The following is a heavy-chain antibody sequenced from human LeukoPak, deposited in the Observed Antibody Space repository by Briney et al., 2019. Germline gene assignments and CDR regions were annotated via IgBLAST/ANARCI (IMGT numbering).Heavy chain of an antibody. CDR1: GFTFSTYW. Sequence: PGGSLRPSCAASGFTFSTYWMHWVRQAPGKGLVWVSRISGDGSDTRYADSVKGRFIISRDNAKNTLYLQLNGLRAEDTAVYYCARDFDWGSGHWGQGALVTVSS. V-gene: IGHV3-74*01. CDR2: ISGDGSDT. CDR3: ARDFDWGSGH. D-gene: IGHD7-27*01. J-gene: IGHJ4*02.